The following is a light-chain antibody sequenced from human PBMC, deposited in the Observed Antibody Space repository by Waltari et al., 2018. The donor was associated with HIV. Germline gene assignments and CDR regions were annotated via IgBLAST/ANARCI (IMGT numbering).Light chain of an antibody. V-gene: IGLV1-40*01. J-gene: IGLJ1*01. CDR2: GNT. CDR1: SSNIGAGYD. CDR3: QSYDSSLSGFV. Sequence: HSVPTQPPSVSGAPGQRVTISCTGSSSNIGAGYDVHWYQHLPGTSPKLLIYGNTNRPSGVPDRFSGSKSGTSASLAITGLQAEDEADYYCQSYDSSLSGFVFGTGTKVTVL.